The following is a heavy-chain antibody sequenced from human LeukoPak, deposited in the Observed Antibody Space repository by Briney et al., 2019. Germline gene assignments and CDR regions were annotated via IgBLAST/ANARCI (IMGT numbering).Heavy chain of an antibody. CDR3: ASLYDIWSGYYTDY. V-gene: IGHV4-34*01. D-gene: IGHD3-3*01. CDR2: INHSGST. CDR1: GGSFSGYY. J-gene: IGHJ4*02. Sequence: SETLSLTCAVYGGSFSGYYWSWIRQPPGKGLEWIGEINHSGSTNYNPSLKSRVTISVDTSKNQFSLNLSSVTAADTAVYYCASLYDIWSGYYTDYWGQGALVTVSS.